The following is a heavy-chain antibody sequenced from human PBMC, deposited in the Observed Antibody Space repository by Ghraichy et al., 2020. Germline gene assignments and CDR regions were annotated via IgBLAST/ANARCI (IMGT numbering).Heavy chain of an antibody. J-gene: IGHJ4*02. CDR2: MKQDGSER. CDR3: ARAGYGVPFDY. V-gene: IGHV3-7*01. Sequence: GGSLRLSCSASGFSFNIYWMNWIRQAPGKGLEWLANMKQDGSERYYADSVKGRFTISRDNAKNSLYLQMNSLRVDDTAIYYCARAGYGVPFDYWGKGTLVTVSS. CDR1: GFSFNIYW. D-gene: IGHD4-17*01.